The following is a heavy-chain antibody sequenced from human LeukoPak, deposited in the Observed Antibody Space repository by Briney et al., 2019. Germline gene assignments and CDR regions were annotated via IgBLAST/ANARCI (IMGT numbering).Heavy chain of an antibody. CDR1: GFTFSNFA. CDR3: AKGLGYYDVSGYHRVFGAFDI. J-gene: IGHJ3*02. Sequence: GGSLRLSCAASGFTFSNFALSWVRLAPGKGLEWVSSISESGASTFSADSVKGRFTISRDNSKNTLYLQMSGLRAEDTAVYWCAKGLGYYDVSGYHRVFGAFDIWGQGTMVTVSS. CDR2: ISESGAST. V-gene: IGHV3-23*01. D-gene: IGHD3-3*01.